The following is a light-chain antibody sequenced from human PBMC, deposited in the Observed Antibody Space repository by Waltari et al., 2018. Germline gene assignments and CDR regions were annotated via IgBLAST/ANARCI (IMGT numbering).Light chain of an antibody. CDR1: SSDVGGYNH. CDR2: DVS. V-gene: IGLV2-14*01. CDR3: SSYTSSSTFV. Sequence: SALTQPASVSGSPGQSITISCPGTSSDVGGYNHVSWYHQHPGKAPKPMIYDVSKPPSGVSNRFSGSKSGNTASLTSSGRQAEDEADYFCSSYTSSSTFVVGGGTKLTVL. J-gene: IGLJ2*01.